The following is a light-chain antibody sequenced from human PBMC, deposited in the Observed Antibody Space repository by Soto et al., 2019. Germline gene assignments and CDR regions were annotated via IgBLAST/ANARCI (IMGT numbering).Light chain of an antibody. Sequence: QSVLTQPASVSGSPGQSITISCTGTSSDVGGYSYVSWYQQHPGKAPKLMIYEVSNRPAGVSNRFSGSKSVNTASLTISGLQAEDEADYYCSSYTSSSTQVFGTGTKVTVL. V-gene: IGLV2-14*01. CDR2: EVS. CDR3: SSYTSSSTQV. CDR1: SSDVGGYSY. J-gene: IGLJ1*01.